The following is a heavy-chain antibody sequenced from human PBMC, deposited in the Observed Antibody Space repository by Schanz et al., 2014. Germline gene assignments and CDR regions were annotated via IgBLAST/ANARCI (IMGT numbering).Heavy chain of an antibody. CDR2: ISSSGSYI. D-gene: IGHD6-13*01. J-gene: IGHJ4*01. CDR1: GFTFSSYA. CDR3: AREQIMAAAGLVDY. Sequence: VQLVESGGGLVQPGGSLRLSCAASGFTFSSYAMSWVRQAPGKGLEWVSSISSSGSYIYYADSVKGRFSISRDNAKNSLYLQMNSLRAEDTAVYYCAREQIMAAAGLVDYWGHGTLVTVSS. V-gene: IGHV3-21*02.